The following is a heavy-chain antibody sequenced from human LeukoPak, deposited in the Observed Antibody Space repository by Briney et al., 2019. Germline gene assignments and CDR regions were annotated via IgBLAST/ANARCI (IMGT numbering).Heavy chain of an antibody. D-gene: IGHD6-19*01. CDR1: GFTFNNYW. J-gene: IGHJ4*02. V-gene: IGHV3-74*01. CDR2: ISTDGSST. Sequence: GGSLRLSCAASGFTFNNYWMHWVRRAPGKGLVWVSRISTDGSSTSYADSVEGRFTISRDNAENTLYLQMNSLRTEDTAVYYCARRTVAGSLDYWGQGTLVTVSS. CDR3: ARRTVAGSLDY.